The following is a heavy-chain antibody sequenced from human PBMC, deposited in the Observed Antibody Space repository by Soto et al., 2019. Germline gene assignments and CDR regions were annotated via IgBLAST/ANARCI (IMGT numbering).Heavy chain of an antibody. V-gene: IGHV3-23*01. D-gene: IGHD7-27*01. CDR2: ISGTGGST. J-gene: IGHJ3*02. Sequence: GGSLRFSCAASGFTFNNYALNWVRQAPGKGLEWVSSISGTGGSTFYAGSAKGRFTISRDNSKNTLFLQMTSLRAEDTAVYYCGKGNSKWGTGDAFDIWGQGTMVTVSS. CDR3: GKGNSKWGTGDAFDI. CDR1: GFTFNNYA.